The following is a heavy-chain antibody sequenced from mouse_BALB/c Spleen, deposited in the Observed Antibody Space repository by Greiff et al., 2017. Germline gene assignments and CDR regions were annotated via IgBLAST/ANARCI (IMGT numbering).Heavy chain of an antibody. Sequence: QVQLKESGPGLVAPSQSLSITCTVSGFSLTSYGVHWVRQPPGKGLEWPGVIWAGGSTNYNSALMSRLSISKDNSKSQVFLKMNSLQTDDTAMYYCASLLWFAYWGQGTLVTVSA. V-gene: IGHV2-9*02. J-gene: IGHJ3*01. D-gene: IGHD2-10*01. CDR2: IWAGGST. CDR1: GFSLTSYG. CDR3: ASLLWFAY.